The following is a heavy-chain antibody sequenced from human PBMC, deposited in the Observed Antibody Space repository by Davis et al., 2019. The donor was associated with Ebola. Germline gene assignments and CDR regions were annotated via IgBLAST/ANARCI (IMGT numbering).Heavy chain of an antibody. J-gene: IGHJ3*02. CDR3: ARGVLIAASGTGFAFDS. V-gene: IGHV3-30*04. D-gene: IGHD6-13*01. CDR1: GFTFSGYA. Sequence: GESLKISCVASGFTFSGYAMHWVRQAPGKGLEWVAVISYDGSNKYYADSVKGRFTISRDNSKNTLYLQMNTLRVEDAAVYSCARGVLIAASGTGFAFDSWGQGTMVTVSS. CDR2: ISYDGSNK.